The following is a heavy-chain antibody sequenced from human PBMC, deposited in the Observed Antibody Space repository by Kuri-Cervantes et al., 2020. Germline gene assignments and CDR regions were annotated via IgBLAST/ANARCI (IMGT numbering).Heavy chain of an antibody. CDR1: GYTFTSYG. J-gene: IGHJ4*02. V-gene: IGHV1-18*01. CDR2: ISAYNGNT. CDR3: ARDKADY. Sequence: ASVKVSCKASGYTFTSYGISWVRRAPGQGLEWMGWISAYNGNTSYAQKFQGRVTMTRDTSTSTVYMELSSLRSEDTAVYYCARDKADYWGQGTLVTVSS.